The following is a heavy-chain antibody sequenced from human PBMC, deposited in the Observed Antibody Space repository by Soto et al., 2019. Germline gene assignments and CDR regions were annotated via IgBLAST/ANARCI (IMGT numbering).Heavy chain of an antibody. CDR1: GFTFSSYA. Sequence: EVQVLESGGGLVQPGGSLRLSCAASGFTFSSYAMSWVRQAPGKGLEWVSSISGSGGGTYYADSVKGRFTFSRDNSKDTLYLQMNSLRAEDTAVYYCAKFGMATTKGSPPYYIDYWGQGALVTVSS. J-gene: IGHJ4*02. D-gene: IGHD1-1*01. CDR3: AKFGMATTKGSPPYYIDY. CDR2: ISGSGGGT. V-gene: IGHV3-23*01.